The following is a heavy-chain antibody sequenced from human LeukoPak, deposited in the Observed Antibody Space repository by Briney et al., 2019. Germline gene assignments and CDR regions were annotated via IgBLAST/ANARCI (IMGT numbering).Heavy chain of an antibody. Sequence: ASVKVSCKASGYTFTGYYMHWVRQAPGQGLEWMGWINPNSGGTNYAQKFQGRVTMTRDTSISTAYMELSRLRSDDTAVYYCARGPTGVVRGVIIKCLPDYWGQGTLVTVSS. CDR3: ARGPTGVVRGVIIKCLPDY. CDR2: INPNSGGT. J-gene: IGHJ4*02. CDR1: GYTFTGYY. V-gene: IGHV1-2*02. D-gene: IGHD3-10*01.